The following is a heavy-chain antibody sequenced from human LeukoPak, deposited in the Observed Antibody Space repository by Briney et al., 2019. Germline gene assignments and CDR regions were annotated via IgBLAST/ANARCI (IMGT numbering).Heavy chain of an antibody. Sequence: PGGSLRLSCAASGFTFSSYAMHWVRQAPGKGLEYVSAISSNGGSTYYANSVKGRFTISRDNSKNTLYLQMGSLRAEDMAVYYCARDSIYCSSTSCYRYFQQWGQGTLATVSS. D-gene: IGHD2-2*01. CDR1: GFTFSSYA. J-gene: IGHJ1*01. V-gene: IGHV3-64*01. CDR3: ARDSIYCSSTSCYRYFQQ. CDR2: ISSNGGST.